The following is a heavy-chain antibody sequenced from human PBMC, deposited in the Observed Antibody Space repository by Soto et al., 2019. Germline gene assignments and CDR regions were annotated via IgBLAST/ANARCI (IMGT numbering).Heavy chain of an antibody. V-gene: IGHV4-39*01. D-gene: IGHD6-19*01. CDR1: GDSIGSSAYY. J-gene: IGHJ3*02. CDR2: FYYSGGS. CDR3: ARPVVQWVGNDAFDI. Sequence: QVQLQESGPGLVKPSETLSLTCTVSGDSIGSSAYYWGWIRQPPGKGLEWIGTFYYSGGSYYNPSLKSRVTIFADTSKNQFSLKLSSVTAADTAIYYCARPVVQWVGNDAFDIWGQGTMVTVSS.